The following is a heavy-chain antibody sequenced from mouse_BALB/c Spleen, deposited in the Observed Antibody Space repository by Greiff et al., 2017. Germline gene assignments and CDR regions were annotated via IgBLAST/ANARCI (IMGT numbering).Heavy chain of an antibody. CDR1: GFTFSSFG. CDR2: ISSGSSTI. D-gene: IGHD4-1*01. Sequence: EVNLVESGGGLVQPGGSRKLSCAASGFTFSSFGMHWVRQAPEKGLEWVAYISSGSSTIYYADTVKGRFTISRDNPKNTLFLQMTSLRSEDTAMYYCARDPLLGDYFDYWGQGTTLTVSS. CDR3: ARDPLLGDYFDY. J-gene: IGHJ2*01. V-gene: IGHV5-17*02.